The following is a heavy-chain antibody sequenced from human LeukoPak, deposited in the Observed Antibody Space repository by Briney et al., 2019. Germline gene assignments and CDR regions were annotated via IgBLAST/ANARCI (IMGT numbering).Heavy chain of an antibody. CDR3: AKDFFDDSSGYYLDY. D-gene: IGHD3-22*01. V-gene: IGHV3-21*01. CDR1: GFMFSSYT. Sequence: PGGSLRLSCAASGFMFSSYTMNWVRQAPGKGLEWVSSISSTGNYIYYADSVKGRFTISRDNAKNSLYLQMNSLRAEDTAVYYCAKDFFDDSSGYYLDYWGQGTLVTVSS. CDR2: ISSTGNYI. J-gene: IGHJ4*02.